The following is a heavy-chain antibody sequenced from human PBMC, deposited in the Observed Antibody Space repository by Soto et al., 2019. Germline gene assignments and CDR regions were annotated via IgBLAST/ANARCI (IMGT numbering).Heavy chain of an antibody. V-gene: IGHV3-11*04. D-gene: IGHD6-13*01. J-gene: IGHJ6*02. Sequence: LSCAASGFTVSSNYMSWVRQAPGKGLEWVSYISSSGSTIYYADSVKGRFTISRDNAKNSLYLQMDSLRAEDTAVYYCARDQEAGSFFPYYYGMDVWGQGTTVTVSS. CDR3: ARDQEAGSFFPYYYGMDV. CDR1: GFTVSSNY. CDR2: ISSSGSTI.